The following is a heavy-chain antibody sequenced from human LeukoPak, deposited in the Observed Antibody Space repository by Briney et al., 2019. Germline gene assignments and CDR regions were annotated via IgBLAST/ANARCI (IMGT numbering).Heavy chain of an antibody. J-gene: IGHJ4*02. Sequence: SGGSLRLSCAASGFTFSSYAMSWVRQAPGKGLEWVSAISGSGGSTYYADSVKGRFTISRDNSKNTLYLQMNSLRAEETAVYYCAKDLVVVVAATPGGYYFDYWGQGTLVTVSS. CDR2: ISGSGGST. CDR3: AKDLVVVVAATPGGYYFDY. CDR1: GFTFSSYA. V-gene: IGHV3-23*01. D-gene: IGHD2-15*01.